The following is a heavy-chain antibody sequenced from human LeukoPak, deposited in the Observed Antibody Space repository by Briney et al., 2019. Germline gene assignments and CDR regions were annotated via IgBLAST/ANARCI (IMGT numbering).Heavy chain of an antibody. V-gene: IGHV3-23*01. J-gene: IGHJ5*02. CDR3: ARDTLSGWLNWFDP. Sequence: PGGSLRLSCAASGFTFSSYAMSWVRQAPGKGLEWVSAISGSGGSTYYADSVKGRFTISRDNSKNTLYLQMNSLRAEDTAVYYCARDTLSGWLNWFDPWGQGTLVTVSS. CDR1: GFTFSSYA. CDR2: ISGSGGST. D-gene: IGHD6-19*01.